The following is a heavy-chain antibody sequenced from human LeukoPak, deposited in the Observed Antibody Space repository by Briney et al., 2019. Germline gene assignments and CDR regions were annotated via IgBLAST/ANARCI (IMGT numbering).Heavy chain of an antibody. J-gene: IGHJ4*02. CDR1: GFLFYNYA. CDR2: IRYDGSNK. D-gene: IGHD3-22*01. Sequence: GGSLRLSCAASGFLFYNYAMHWVRQAPGKGLEWVAFIRYDGSNKYYADSVKGRFTISRDNSKNTLYLQMNSLRAEDTAVYYCAKDGAYYYDSSGYYYGGGNFDYWGQGTLVTVSS. V-gene: IGHV3-30*02. CDR3: AKDGAYYYDSSGYYYGGGNFDY.